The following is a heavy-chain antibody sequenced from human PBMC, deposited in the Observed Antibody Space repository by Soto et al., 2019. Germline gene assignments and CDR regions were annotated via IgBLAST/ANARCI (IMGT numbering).Heavy chain of an antibody. Sequence: PGGSLRLSCAASGFTFSSYAMSWVRQAPGKGLEWVSAISGSGGSTYYADSVKGRFTISLSLSSLTAADTAVYYCARVDHRGYFSVLTDFWGQGILVTVSS. CDR1: GFTFSSYA. J-gene: IGHJ4*02. CDR2: ISGSGGST. D-gene: IGHD3-10*02. V-gene: IGHV3-23*01. CDR3: SVLTDF.